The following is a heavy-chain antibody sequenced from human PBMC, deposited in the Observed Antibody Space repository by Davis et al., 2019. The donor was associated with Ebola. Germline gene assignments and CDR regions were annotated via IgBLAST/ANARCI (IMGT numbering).Heavy chain of an antibody. V-gene: IGHV3-33*08. CDR3: ASPGGRRSGRGPIDY. J-gene: IGHJ4*02. Sequence: GESLKISCAASGFTFSDSTMNWVRQAPGKGLEWVAVIWYDGSNKYYADSVKGRFTISRDNSKNTLYLQMNSLRAEDTAVYYCASPGGRRSGRGPIDYWGQGTLVTVSS. CDR1: GFTFSDST. D-gene: IGHD1-26*01. CDR2: IWYDGSNK.